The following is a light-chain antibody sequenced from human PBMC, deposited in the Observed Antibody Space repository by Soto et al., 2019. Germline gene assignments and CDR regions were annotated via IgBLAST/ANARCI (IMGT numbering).Light chain of an antibody. J-gene: IGKJ5*01. V-gene: IGKV1-5*03. CDR2: TAS. CDR1: QTISSW. CDR3: QQYNSYQIT. Sequence: DIQMTQSPSTLSGSVGPRVTMACTASQTISSWLAWYQQKPGKAPKLLIYTASSLQSGVPSRFSGSGSGTEFTLTISSLQPDDFATYYCQQYNSYQITFGQGTRLEI.